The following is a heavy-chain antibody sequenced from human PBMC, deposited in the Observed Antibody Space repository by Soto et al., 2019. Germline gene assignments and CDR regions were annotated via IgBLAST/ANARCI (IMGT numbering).Heavy chain of an antibody. CDR3: TREWGKQLWSRHFLYYYGMDV. J-gene: IGHJ6*02. CDR2: ISAYNGNT. CDR1: GYTFTSYG. V-gene: IGHV1-18*01. D-gene: IGHD5-18*01. Sequence: ASVKVSCKASGYTFTSYGISWVRQAPGQGLEWMGWISAYNGNTNYAQKLQGRVTMTTDTSTSTAYMELRSLRDEDTAVYYCTREWGKQLWSRHFLYYYGMDVWGQGTTVTVSS.